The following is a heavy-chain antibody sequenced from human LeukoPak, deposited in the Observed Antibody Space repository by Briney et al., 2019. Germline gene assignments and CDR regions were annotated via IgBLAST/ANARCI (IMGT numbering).Heavy chain of an antibody. D-gene: IGHD2/OR15-2a*01. Sequence: GESLKISCKGSGYSFSGYWIGWVRQMPGKGLEWMGIIYPGDFETRYSPSFQGQVAISADRSISTAYVQWSSLKASDTAMYYCARGRVAAVSTSLSYWGQGTLVTVSS. CDR1: GYSFSGYW. V-gene: IGHV5-51*01. CDR2: IYPGDFET. CDR3: ARGRVAAVSTSLSY. J-gene: IGHJ4*02.